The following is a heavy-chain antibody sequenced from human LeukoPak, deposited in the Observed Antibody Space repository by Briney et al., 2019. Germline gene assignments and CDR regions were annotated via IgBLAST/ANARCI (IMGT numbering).Heavy chain of an antibody. D-gene: IGHD3-10*01. Sequence: PGGSLRLSCAASGFTFSNYAMSWVRQAPGKGLEWVSTISGGGSSTYYTDSVKGRFTISRDNSKNTLDLQMNSLRAEDTAVYYCARGSGLVVRGDYFDYWGQGTLVTVSS. CDR1: GFTFSNYA. V-gene: IGHV3-23*01. CDR2: ISGGGSST. CDR3: ARGSGLVVRGDYFDY. J-gene: IGHJ4*02.